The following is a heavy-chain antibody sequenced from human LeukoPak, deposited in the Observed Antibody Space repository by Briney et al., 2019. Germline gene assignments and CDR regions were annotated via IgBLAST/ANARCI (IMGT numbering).Heavy chain of an antibody. J-gene: IGHJ3*02. V-gene: IGHV3-21*01. CDR3: ARGYCGGDCYPDAFDI. Sequence: GGSLRLSCAASGFTFSSSSMNWVRQAPGKGLEWVSSISSSSSYISYADSVKGRFTISRDNAKNSLYLQLNSLRAEDTAVYYCARGYCGGDCYPDAFDIWGQGTMVTVSS. D-gene: IGHD2-21*02. CDR1: GFTFSSSS. CDR2: ISSSSSYI.